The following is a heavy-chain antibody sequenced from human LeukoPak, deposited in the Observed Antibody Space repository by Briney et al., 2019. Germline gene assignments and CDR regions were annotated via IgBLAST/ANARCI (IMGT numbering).Heavy chain of an antibody. D-gene: IGHD3-10*01. J-gene: IGHJ5*02. CDR1: GGSMNNYY. V-gene: IGHV4-59*01. CDR3: ARGGYYGSGNDFRFDP. CDR2: IFYSGST. Sequence: SETLSLTCTVSGGSMNNYYWNWIRQPPGKGLEWIGSIFYSGSTNYNPSLKSRVTISIDTSKNQFSLKLSSVTAADTAIYYCARGGYYGSGNDFRFDPWGQGTLVTVSS.